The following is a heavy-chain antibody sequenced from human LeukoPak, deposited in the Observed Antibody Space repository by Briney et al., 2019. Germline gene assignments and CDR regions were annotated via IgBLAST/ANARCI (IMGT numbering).Heavy chain of an antibody. CDR2: ISGSGGST. Sequence: GGSLRLSCAASGFTFSTHAMSWVRQAPGKGLEWVSAISGSGGSTYDADSVKGRFTISRDNSKNTLYLQMNSLRAEDTAVYFCAKGLGSGSYYSKYYFDYWGQGTLVTVSS. CDR3: AKGLGSGSYYSKYYFDY. CDR1: GFTFSTHA. D-gene: IGHD1-26*01. J-gene: IGHJ4*02. V-gene: IGHV3-23*01.